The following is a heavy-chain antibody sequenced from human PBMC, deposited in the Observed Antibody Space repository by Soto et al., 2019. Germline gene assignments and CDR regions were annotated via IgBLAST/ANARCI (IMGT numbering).Heavy chain of an antibody. CDR1: GGSISSYY. D-gene: IGHD1-26*01. V-gene: IGHV4-59*08. CDR2: SYYSGST. CDR3: ARRWGGVFDI. J-gene: IGHJ3*02. Sequence: QVQLQESGPGLVKPSETLSLTCTVPGGSISSYYWSWIRPPPGKGLEWIGYSYYSGSTHYNPTRRIRVTLEVDTSKNEFPLKLSSVTAADTAGDYCARRWGGVFDIWGQGTMVTVSS.